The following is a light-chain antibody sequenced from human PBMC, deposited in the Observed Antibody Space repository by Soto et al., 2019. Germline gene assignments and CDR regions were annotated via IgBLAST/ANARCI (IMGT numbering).Light chain of an antibody. Sequence: QSALTQPASVSGPPGQSITIPCTGTSNDIGAYTYVSWYQQHPGKAPKLLIFDVSYRPSGISDRFSGSKSGNTASLTISGLQLEDEADYYCSSYGASTTLFGGGTKLTVL. CDR3: SSYGASTTL. CDR2: DVS. CDR1: SNDIGAYTY. V-gene: IGLV2-14*03. J-gene: IGLJ2*01.